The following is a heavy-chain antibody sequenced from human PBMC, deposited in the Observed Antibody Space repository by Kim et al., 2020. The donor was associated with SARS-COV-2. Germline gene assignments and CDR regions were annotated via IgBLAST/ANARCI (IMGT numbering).Heavy chain of an antibody. CDR2: ISYDGSNK. D-gene: IGHD3-16*02. Sequence: GWSLRLSCAASGFTFSSYAMHWVRQAPGKGLEWVAVISYDGSNKYYADSVKGRFTIPRDNSKNTLYLQMNSLSAEDTAVYYCARDPMITFGGVIAIGYY. CDR3: ARDPMITFGGVIAIGYY. CDR1: GFTFSSYA. V-gene: IGHV3-30*04. J-gene: IGHJ6*01.